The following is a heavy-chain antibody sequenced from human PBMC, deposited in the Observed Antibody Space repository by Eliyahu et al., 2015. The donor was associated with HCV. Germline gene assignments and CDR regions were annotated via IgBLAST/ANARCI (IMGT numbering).Heavy chain of an antibody. V-gene: IGHV3-23*01. J-gene: IGHJ4*02. Sequence: EVQLLESGGGLVQPGGSLRLSCAASGFTFSSYAMGWVRQAPGKGLEWVSAISGSGGSTYYADSVKGRFTISRDNSKNTLYLQMNSLRAEDTAVYYCAKGLRRYGEPLDYWGQGTLVTVSS. CDR2: ISGSGGST. CDR3: AKGLRRYGEPLDY. D-gene: IGHD4-17*01. CDR1: GFTFSSYA.